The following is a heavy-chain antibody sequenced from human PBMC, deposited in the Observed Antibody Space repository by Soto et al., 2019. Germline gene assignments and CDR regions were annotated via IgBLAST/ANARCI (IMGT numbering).Heavy chain of an antibody. Sequence: QVQLVQSGAEVKKPGASVKVSCKASGYTFTGYYMHWVRQAPGQALEWMGWINPNSGGTNYAQKFQGWVTMTRDTSISTAYMELSRLRSDDTAVYYCALGYCSGGSCYFGWFDPWGQGTLVTVSS. D-gene: IGHD2-15*01. CDR2: INPNSGGT. CDR3: ALGYCSGGSCYFGWFDP. V-gene: IGHV1-2*04. CDR1: GYTFTGYY. J-gene: IGHJ5*02.